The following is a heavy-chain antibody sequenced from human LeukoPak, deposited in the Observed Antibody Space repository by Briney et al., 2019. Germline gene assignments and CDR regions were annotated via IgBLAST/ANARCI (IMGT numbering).Heavy chain of an antibody. CDR3: ARVGYYGSGSYFRYYYMDV. V-gene: IGHV3-7*01. Sequence: GGSLRLSCAASGFTFSSYWMSWVRQAPGKGLEWVANIKQDGSEKYYVDSVKGRFTISRDNAKNSLYLQMNSLRAEDTAVYYCARVGYYGSGSYFRYYYMDVWGKGTTVTISS. CDR1: GFTFSSYW. J-gene: IGHJ6*03. CDR2: IKQDGSEK. D-gene: IGHD3-10*01.